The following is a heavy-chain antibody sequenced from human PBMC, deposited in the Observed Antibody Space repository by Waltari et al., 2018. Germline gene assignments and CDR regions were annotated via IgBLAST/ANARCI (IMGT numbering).Heavy chain of an antibody. CDR1: GFSFSGPS. Sequence: EVQVVESGGGLVQPGGSLKLSCATSGFSFSGPSIPWVRQTSGKGLEWVGRIRREPYNYATAYSASVKGRFTISRDDSKNTAFLQMNSLMTEDTAVYYCSGGEVTGTDFWGQGTLVTVSS. CDR3: SGGEVTGTDF. V-gene: IGHV3-73*01. CDR2: IRREPYNYAT. J-gene: IGHJ4*02. D-gene: IGHD6-19*01.